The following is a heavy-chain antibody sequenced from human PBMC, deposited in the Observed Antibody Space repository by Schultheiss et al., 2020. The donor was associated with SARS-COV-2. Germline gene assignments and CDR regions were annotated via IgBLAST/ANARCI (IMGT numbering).Heavy chain of an antibody. Sequence: ASVKVSCKASGYTFTSYGISWVRQAPGQGLEWMGWISAYNGNTNYAQKLQGRVTMTTDTSTSTAYMELRSLRSDDTAVYYCARDPGYSYGMALVWVDYWGQGTLVTVSS. D-gene: IGHD5-18*01. CDR3: ARDPGYSYGMALVWVDY. CDR1: GYTFTSYG. CDR2: ISAYNGNT. J-gene: IGHJ4*02. V-gene: IGHV1-18*01.